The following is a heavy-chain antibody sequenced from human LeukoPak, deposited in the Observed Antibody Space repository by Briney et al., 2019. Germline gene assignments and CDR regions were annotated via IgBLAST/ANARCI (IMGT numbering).Heavy chain of an antibody. Sequence: PSETLSLTCTVSGGSISSSRYYWGYIRQPPGKGLEWLGSIYYTGSTYYNPSLKSRVTVSVDTSKNQFSLKLNSVTAADTAVYYCAREGVGATMANWGQGTLVTVSS. D-gene: IGHD1-26*01. CDR3: AREGVGATMAN. CDR1: GGSISSSRYY. V-gene: IGHV4-39*01. CDR2: IYYTGST. J-gene: IGHJ4*02.